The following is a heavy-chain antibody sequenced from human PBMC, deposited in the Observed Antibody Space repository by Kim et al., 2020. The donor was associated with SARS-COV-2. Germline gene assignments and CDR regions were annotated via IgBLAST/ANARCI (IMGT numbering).Heavy chain of an antibody. D-gene: IGHD3-22*01. V-gene: IGHV3-7*04. CDR2: IKQDGSEK. CDR1: GFTFSNYW. Sequence: GGSLRLSCAASGFTFSNYWMSWVRQAPGNGLEWVANIKQDGSEKYYVDSVKGRFTISRDSAKNSLYLQMNSLRAEDTALYYCARGDIGSGYYFFDYWGQGTLVTVSS. J-gene: IGHJ4*02. CDR3: ARGDIGSGYYFFDY.